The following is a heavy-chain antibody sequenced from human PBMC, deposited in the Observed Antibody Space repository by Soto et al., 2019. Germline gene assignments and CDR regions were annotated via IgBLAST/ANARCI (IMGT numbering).Heavy chain of an antibody. CDR2: IQWSSGSL. D-gene: IGHD1-20*01. J-gene: IGHJ4*02. Sequence: EVRLVESGGGLVQPGRPLRLSCIASGFTFDDHVMHWVRRAPGKGLEWVSGIQWSSGSLDYANSVKGRFTISRDNAKKSLYLQMNSLRREDTAFYYCEKGVRKPGPITGWGYCLDQWGQGTQVTVSS. CDR1: GFTFDDHV. V-gene: IGHV3-9*01. CDR3: EKGVRKPGPITGWGYCLDQ.